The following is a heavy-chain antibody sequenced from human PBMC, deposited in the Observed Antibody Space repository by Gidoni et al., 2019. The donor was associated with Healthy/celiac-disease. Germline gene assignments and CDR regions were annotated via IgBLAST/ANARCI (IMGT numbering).Heavy chain of an antibody. CDR1: GYTFTSYA. V-gene: IGHV1-3*05. J-gene: IGHJ4*02. Sequence: QVPLVQSGAEEKKPGASVKVSCKASGYTFTSYAMHWVRQAPGQRLAWRGWTNAGNGNTKYSQKFKGRVTITRDTSASKAYMELSSLRSEDTAVYYCARGGECTNGVCYRFGYWGQGTLVTVSS. D-gene: IGHD2-8*01. CDR2: TNAGNGNT. CDR3: ARGGECTNGVCYRFGY.